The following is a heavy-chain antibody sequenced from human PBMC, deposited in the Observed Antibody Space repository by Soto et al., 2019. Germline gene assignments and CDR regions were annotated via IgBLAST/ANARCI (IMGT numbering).Heavy chain of an antibody. V-gene: IGHV3-23*01. CDR2: ISGSGGST. Sequence: SGGSLRLSCAASGFTFSSYAMSWVRQAPGKGLEWVSAISGSGGSTYYADSVKGRFTISRDNSKNTLYLQMNSLRAEDTAVYYCAKDLNPGIAAGPNAFDIWGQGTMVTVSS. D-gene: IGHD6-13*01. CDR1: GFTFSSYA. J-gene: IGHJ3*02. CDR3: AKDLNPGIAAGPNAFDI.